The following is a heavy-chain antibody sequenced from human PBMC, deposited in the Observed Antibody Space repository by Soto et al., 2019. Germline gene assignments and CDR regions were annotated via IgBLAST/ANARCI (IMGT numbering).Heavy chain of an antibody. D-gene: IGHD6-19*01. CDR3: AKPRIAVAGYFDY. CDR1: GFPFSSNA. Sequence: EVQLLESGGGLVQPGGPRRLSCAASGFPFSSNAMTGVRQAPGKGREWVSAISGSGGSTYYADPVKGRFTISRDNSKNTLYLQMNSLRAEDTAVYYCAKPRIAVAGYFDYWGQGTLVTVSS. V-gene: IGHV3-23*01. J-gene: IGHJ4*02. CDR2: ISGSGGST.